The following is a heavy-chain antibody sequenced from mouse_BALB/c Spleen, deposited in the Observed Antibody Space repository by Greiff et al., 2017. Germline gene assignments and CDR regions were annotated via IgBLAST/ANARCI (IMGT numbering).Heavy chain of an antibody. J-gene: IGHJ2*01. CDR1: GFTFSSYA. CDR3: ARERYYYGSSYDFDY. D-gene: IGHD1-1*01. Sequence: DVKLVESGGGLVKPGGSLKLSCAASGFTFSSYAMSWVRQTPEKRLEWVASISSGGSTYYPDSVKGRFTISRDNARNILYLQMSSLRSEDTAMYYCARERYYYGSSYDFDYWGQGTTLTVSS. V-gene: IGHV5-6-5*01. CDR2: ISSGGST.